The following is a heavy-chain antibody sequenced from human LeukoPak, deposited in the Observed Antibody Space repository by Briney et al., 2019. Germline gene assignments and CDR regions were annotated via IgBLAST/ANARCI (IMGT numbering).Heavy chain of an antibody. CDR1: GFSLRTRGMC. Sequence: CCPALLQPTPTLTLTCTFSGFSLRTRGMCESWIRPPPGTARAQLARNDRDDDKHYTTSLTTRLTISKDTSKNLVVPTMTNMDPVDTATYYCARDRTDYYYYCMDVCGQRTTVTV. V-gene: IGHV2-70*11. CDR3: ARDRTDYYYYCMDV. J-gene: IGHJ6*02. CDR2: NDRDDDK. D-gene: IGHD1-14*01.